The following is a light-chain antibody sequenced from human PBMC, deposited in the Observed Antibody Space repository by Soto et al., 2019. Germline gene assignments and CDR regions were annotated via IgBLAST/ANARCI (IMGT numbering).Light chain of an antibody. CDR2: EVS. J-gene: IGLJ1*01. CDR1: TSDVGAYNY. CDR3: SSKTSSSSPFV. Sequence: QSALTQPASVSGSPGQSITISCTGSTSDVGAYNYVSWYKHHPGQAPQLMISEVSNRPSGVSNRFSGSKSGNTASLTISGLQADDEGDYYCSSKTSSSSPFVFGTGTKVTVL. V-gene: IGLV2-14*01.